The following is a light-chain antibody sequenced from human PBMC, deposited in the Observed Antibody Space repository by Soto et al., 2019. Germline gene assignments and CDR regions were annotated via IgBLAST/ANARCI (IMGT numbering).Light chain of an antibody. J-gene: IGLJ2*01. CDR1: SSNIGNNA. Sequence: QSVLTQPPSVSEAPRQRVSISCSGSSSNIGNNAVNWYQQLPGKAPKLLIYYDDLLPSGVSDRFSGSKSGTSASLAISGLQSEDEAEYYCGTWDDSLNGPVFGGGTKLTVL. V-gene: IGLV1-36*01. CDR3: GTWDDSLNGPV. CDR2: YDD.